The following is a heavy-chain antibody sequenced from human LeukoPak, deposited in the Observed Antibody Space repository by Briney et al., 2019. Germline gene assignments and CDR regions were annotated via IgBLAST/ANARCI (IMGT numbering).Heavy chain of an antibody. J-gene: IGHJ4*02. V-gene: IGHV3-49*04. CDR3: TREIEEYYFDSSGKPESFDY. CDR1: GFTFSSYW. Sequence: GGSLRLSCAASGFTFSSYWMSWVRQAPGKGLEWVGFIRSKAYGGTTEYAASVKGRFTISRDDSKSIAYLQMNSLKTEDTAVYYCTREIEEYYFDSSGKPESFDYWGQGTLVTVSS. CDR2: IRSKAYGGTT. D-gene: IGHD3-22*01.